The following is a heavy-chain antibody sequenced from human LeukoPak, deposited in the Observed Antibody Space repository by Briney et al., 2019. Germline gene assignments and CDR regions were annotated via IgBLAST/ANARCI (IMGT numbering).Heavy chain of an antibody. CDR2: IYYSGST. D-gene: IGHD1-26*01. J-gene: IGHJ6*03. Sequence: SETLSLTSTGSGGSISSYYWSWIRQPPGKGLEWIRYIYYSGSTNYNPSLKSRVTISVDTSKNQFSLKLSSVTAADTAVYYCARARRRSGSYYAGYYYYYMDVWGKGTTVTVSS. CDR1: GGSISSYY. V-gene: IGHV4-59*01. CDR3: ARARRRSGSYYAGYYYYYMDV.